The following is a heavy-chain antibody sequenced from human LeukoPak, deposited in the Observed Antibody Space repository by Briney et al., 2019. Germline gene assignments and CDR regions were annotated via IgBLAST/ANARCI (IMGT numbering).Heavy chain of an antibody. CDR3: ARDDGDL. V-gene: IGHV3-7*01. Sequence: GGSLRLSCADSGFTFRGYWMKWVRQAPGQGLEWVASIKEDGREKFYVDSVKGRFTISRDDAKNSLYLQMDSLRVEDSAVYYCARDDGDLWGQGTLVTVSS. J-gene: IGHJ4*02. CDR1: GFTFRGYW. CDR2: IKEDGREK.